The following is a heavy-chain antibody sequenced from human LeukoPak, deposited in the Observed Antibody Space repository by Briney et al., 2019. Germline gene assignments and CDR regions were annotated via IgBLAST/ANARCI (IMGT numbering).Heavy chain of an antibody. J-gene: IGHJ4*02. V-gene: IGHV3-23*01. D-gene: IGHD1-1*01. CDR2: ISGSGGST. CDR3: AKGKLDPFDY. CDR1: GFTFSTYN. Sequence: GGSLRLSCAASGFTFSTYNMNWVRQAPGKGLEWVSGISGSGGSTYYADSVKGRFTISRDNSKNTLYLQMNSLRAENTAVYYCAKGKLDPFDYWGQGTLVTVSS.